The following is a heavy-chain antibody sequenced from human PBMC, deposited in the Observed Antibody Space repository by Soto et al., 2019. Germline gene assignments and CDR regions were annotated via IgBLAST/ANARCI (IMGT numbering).Heavy chain of an antibody. V-gene: IGHV4-59*01. CDR2: IYYTGTS. CDR1: GGSISSYY. Sequence: SETLSLTCTVSGGSISSYYWSWIRQPPGKGLEWIGYIYYTGTSDYNPSLKSRVTISIDTSKNQISLNLNSVTAADTAVYYCARALSTNEGWFDPWGQGRLVTVSS. J-gene: IGHJ5*02. CDR3: ARALSTNEGWFDP. D-gene: IGHD2-8*01.